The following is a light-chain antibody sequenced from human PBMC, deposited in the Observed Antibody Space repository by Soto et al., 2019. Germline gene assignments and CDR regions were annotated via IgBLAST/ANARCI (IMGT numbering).Light chain of an antibody. Sequence: DIVMTQSPSTLSVSPWERTISSFRASQSVSSNLAWYQQKPGQAPRLLIYGASTRATDIPPRFSGSGSGTEFTLTIYSLKSEDFAVYFCQQYYNWPRTFGQGTKVDIK. CDR2: GAS. CDR3: QQYYNWPRT. J-gene: IGKJ1*01. V-gene: IGKV3-15*01. CDR1: QSVSSN.